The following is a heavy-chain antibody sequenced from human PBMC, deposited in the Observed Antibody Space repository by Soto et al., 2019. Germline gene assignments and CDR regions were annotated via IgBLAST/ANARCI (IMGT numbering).Heavy chain of an antibody. CDR3: ARGAVWGDYIWGSYRSPSYYMDV. D-gene: IGHD3-16*02. V-gene: IGHV4-34*01. CDR1: GGSLSGYY. J-gene: IGHJ6*03. CDR2: INHSGST. Sequence: SETLSLTCAVYGGSLSGYYWSWIRQAPGKGLEWIGEINHSGSTNYNPSLKSRVTISVDTSKNQFSLKLSSVTAADTAVYYCARGAVWGDYIWGSYRSPSYYMDVWGKGTTVTVSS.